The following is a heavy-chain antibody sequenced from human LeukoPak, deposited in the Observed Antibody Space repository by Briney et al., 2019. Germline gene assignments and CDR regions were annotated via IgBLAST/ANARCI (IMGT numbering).Heavy chain of an antibody. CDR1: GYTFTSYY. D-gene: IGHD2-2*03. Sequence: AASVKVSCKASGYTFTSYYMHWVQQAPGQGLEWMGIINPSGGSTSYAQKFQGRVTMTRDTSTSTVYMELSSLRSEDTAVYYCARDGYCSSTSCPMGDYWGQGTLVTVSS. CDR3: ARDGYCSSTSCPMGDY. CDR2: INPSGGST. J-gene: IGHJ4*02. V-gene: IGHV1-46*01.